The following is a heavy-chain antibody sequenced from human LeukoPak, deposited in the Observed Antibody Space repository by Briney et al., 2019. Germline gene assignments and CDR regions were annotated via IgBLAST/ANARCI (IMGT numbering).Heavy chain of an antibody. CDR1: GGSISSYY. D-gene: IGHD6-6*01. Sequence: SETLSLTCTVSGGSISSYYWSWIRQPPGKGLEWIGYIYYSGSTNYNPSLKSRVTISVDTSKNQFSLKLSSVTAADTAVYYCARGAEQLAFHAFDIWSQGTMVTVSS. J-gene: IGHJ3*02. V-gene: IGHV4-59*01. CDR3: ARGAEQLAFHAFDI. CDR2: IYYSGST.